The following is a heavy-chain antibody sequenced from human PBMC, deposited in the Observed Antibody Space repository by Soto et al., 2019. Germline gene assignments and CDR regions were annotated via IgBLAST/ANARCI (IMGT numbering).Heavy chain of an antibody. D-gene: IGHD1-1*01. CDR3: ARERERAYGGVNWNDGNWFDP. J-gene: IGHJ5*02. V-gene: IGHV1-2*04. CDR1: GYTFTGYY. Sequence: GASVKVSCKASGYTFTGYYMHWVRQAPGQGLEWMGWINPNSGGTNYAQKFQGWVTMTRDTSISTAYMELSRLRSDDTAVYYCARERERAYGGVNWNDGNWFDPWGQGTLVTVSS. CDR2: INPNSGGT.